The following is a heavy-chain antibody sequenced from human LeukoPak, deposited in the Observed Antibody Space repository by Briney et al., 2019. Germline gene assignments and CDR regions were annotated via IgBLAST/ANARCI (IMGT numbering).Heavy chain of an antibody. D-gene: IGHD6-25*01. CDR1: GFTFSSHS. J-gene: IGHJ4*02. CDR3: ARGSSSSGWSASDY. CDR2: VSSSSNYI. V-gene: IGHV3-21*01. Sequence: GGSLRLSCAASGFTFSSHSMNWVRQAPGKGLEWVSSVSSSSNYIYYADSVKGRFTISRDDAKNSLYLQMNSLRAEDTAVYYCARGSSSSGWSASDYWGQGTLVTVSS.